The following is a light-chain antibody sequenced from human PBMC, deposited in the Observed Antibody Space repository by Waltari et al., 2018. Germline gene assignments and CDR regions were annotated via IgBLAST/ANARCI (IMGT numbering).Light chain of an antibody. J-gene: IGKJ1*01. Sequence: EIVLTQSPGTLSLSPGESATLPCRTSQRVTRALACYQQKPGPAPRLLIYGAYNRATGIPDRFSGSGAGTDFSLTISSLEPEDFAVYYCQHYLRLPVTFGQGTKVEVK. CDR2: GAY. CDR1: QRVTRA. CDR3: QHYLRLPVT. V-gene: IGKV3-20*01.